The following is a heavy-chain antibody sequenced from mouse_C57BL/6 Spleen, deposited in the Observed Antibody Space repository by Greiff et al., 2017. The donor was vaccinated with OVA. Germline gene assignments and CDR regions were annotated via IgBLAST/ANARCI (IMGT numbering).Heavy chain of an antibody. J-gene: IGHJ1*03. D-gene: IGHD2-1*01. Sequence: VQLKESGPGLVKPSQSLSLTCSVTGYSITSGYYWHWIRQFPGNNLEWMGYISYDGSNNYNPSLKNRISITRDTSKNQFFLKLNSVTTEDTATYYCASLYYGNYVDFDVWGTGTTVTVSS. CDR3: ASLYYGNYVDFDV. CDR2: ISYDGSN. CDR1: GYSITSGYY. V-gene: IGHV3-6*01.